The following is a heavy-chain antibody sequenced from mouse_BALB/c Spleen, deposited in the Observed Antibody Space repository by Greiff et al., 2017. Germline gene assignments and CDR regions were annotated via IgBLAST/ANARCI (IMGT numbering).Heavy chain of an antibody. V-gene: IGHV5-6-5*01. CDR2: ISSGGST. CDR3: ARLGYAMDY. Sequence: EVQGVESGGGLVKPGGSLKLSCAASGFTFSSYAMSWVRQTPEKRLEWVASISSGGSTYYPDSVKGRFTISRDNARNILYLQMSSLRSEDTAMYYCARLGYAMDYWGQGTSVTVSS. D-gene: IGHD4-1*01. J-gene: IGHJ4*01. CDR1: GFTFSSYA.